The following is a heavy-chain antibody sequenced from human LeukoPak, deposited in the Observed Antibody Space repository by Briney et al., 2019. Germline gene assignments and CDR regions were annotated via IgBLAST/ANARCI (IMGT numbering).Heavy chain of an antibody. J-gene: IGHJ4*02. CDR2: IAYRGRA. V-gene: IGHV4-59*08. Sequence: PSGSLSLTCTVSGGSISSNHWSWIRQPPGKGLEWIGCIAYRGRANFNASLKSRVTMSVDSSKNQFALKLSSVTAADTAVYYCARVRGLGVITPYLDYWGQGTLVT. D-gene: IGHD3-16*02. CDR1: GGSISSNH. CDR3: ARVRGLGVITPYLDY.